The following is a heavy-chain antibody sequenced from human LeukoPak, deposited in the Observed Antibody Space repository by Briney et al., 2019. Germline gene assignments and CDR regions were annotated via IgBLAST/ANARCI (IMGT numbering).Heavy chain of an antibody. Sequence: SETLSLTCTVSGVSISSSSYYWGWIRQPPGKGLEWIGSIYYSGSTYYNPSLKSRVTISVDTSKNQFSLKLSSVTAADTAVYYCARGDPAYCGGDCYSRDFDYWGQGTQVTVSS. CDR2: IYYSGST. CDR3: ARGDPAYCGGDCYSRDFDY. J-gene: IGHJ4*02. CDR1: GVSISSSSYY. V-gene: IGHV4-39*01. D-gene: IGHD2-21*02.